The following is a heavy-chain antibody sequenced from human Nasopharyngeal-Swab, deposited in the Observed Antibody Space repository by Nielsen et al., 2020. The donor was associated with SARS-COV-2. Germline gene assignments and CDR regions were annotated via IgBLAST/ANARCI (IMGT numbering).Heavy chain of an antibody. V-gene: IGHV4-4*02. CDR3: ARVGARDLHYYYYMDV. CDR2: IYHSGST. J-gene: IGHJ6*03. Sequence: SETLSLTCAVSGGSISSSNWWRWVRQPPGKGLEWIGEIYHSGSTNYNPSLKSRVTISVDKSKNQFSLKLSSVTAADTAVYYCARVGARDLHYYYYMDVWGKGTTVTVSS. CDR1: GGSISSSNW.